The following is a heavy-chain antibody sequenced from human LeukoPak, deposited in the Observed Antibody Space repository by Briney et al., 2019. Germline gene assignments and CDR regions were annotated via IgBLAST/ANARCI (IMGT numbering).Heavy chain of an antibody. D-gene: IGHD2-15*01. V-gene: IGHV4-4*09. J-gene: IGHJ4*02. CDR3: ARRSGSRFDY. CDR2: IYTSGST. CDR1: GGSISSYY. Sequence: SETLSLTCTVSGGSISSYYWSWIRQPPGKELEWIGYIYTSGSTNYNPSLKSRVTISVDTSKNQFSLKLSSVTAADTAVYYCARRSGSRFDYWGQGTLVTVSS.